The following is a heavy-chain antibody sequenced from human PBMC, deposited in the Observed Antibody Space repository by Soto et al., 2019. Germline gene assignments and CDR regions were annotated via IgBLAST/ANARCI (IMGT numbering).Heavy chain of an antibody. CDR2: ISSSGGST. CDR3: AKDLAPAAL. J-gene: IGHJ4*02. Sequence: GGSLRLSCAASGFTFSRYAMSWVRQAPGKGLEWVSAISSSGGSTYYTDSVKGRFTISRDNSKNTLYPQMNSLRADDTAVYYCAKDLAPAALWGQGTLVTVSS. CDR1: GFTFSRYA. V-gene: IGHV3-23*01. D-gene: IGHD2-2*01.